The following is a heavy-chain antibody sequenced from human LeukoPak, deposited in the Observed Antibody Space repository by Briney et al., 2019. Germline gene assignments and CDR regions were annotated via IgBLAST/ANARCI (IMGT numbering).Heavy chain of an antibody. V-gene: IGHV1-69*13. J-gene: IGHJ5*02. Sequence: ASVKVSCKDSGGTFISYAISWVRQAPGQGLEWMGGIIPIFGTANYAQKFQGRVTITADESTSTAYMELSSLRSEDTAAYYCARDPVFGSYSPWFDPWGQGTLVTVSS. CDR3: ARDPVFGSYSPWFDP. CDR2: IIPIFGTA. D-gene: IGHD1-26*01. CDR1: GGTFISYA.